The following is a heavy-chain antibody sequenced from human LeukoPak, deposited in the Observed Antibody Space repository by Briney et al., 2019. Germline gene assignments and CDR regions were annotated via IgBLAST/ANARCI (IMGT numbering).Heavy chain of an antibody. J-gene: IGHJ4*02. CDR2: IYSGGTT. Sequence: GGSLRLSCAVSRFTVSNNYMSWVRQAPGQGLGWVSIIYSGGTTYYADSVKVRFTIARYNSKNALSLQMKSLRAEDTAVYYCARSERNKGVDYWGQGTLVIVSS. CDR1: RFTVSNNY. V-gene: IGHV3-53*01. D-gene: IGHD2-8*01. CDR3: ARSERNKGVDY.